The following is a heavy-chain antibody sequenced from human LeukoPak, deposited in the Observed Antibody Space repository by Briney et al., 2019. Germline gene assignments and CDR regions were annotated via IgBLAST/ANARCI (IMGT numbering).Heavy chain of an antibody. Sequence: PSETLSLTCTVSGGSISSYYWSWIRQPPGKGLEWIGYIYNNGNTNYNPSLKSRVTISIDTSKRQISLKLSSVTVADTAMYYCARDILSTGSSDDSWGQGTLVTVSS. J-gene: IGHJ4*02. CDR3: ARDILSTGSSDDS. CDR1: GGSISSYY. V-gene: IGHV4-59*01. D-gene: IGHD1-26*01. CDR2: IYNNGNT.